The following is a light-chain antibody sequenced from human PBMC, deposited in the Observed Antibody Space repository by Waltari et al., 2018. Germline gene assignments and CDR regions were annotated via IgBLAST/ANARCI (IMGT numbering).Light chain of an antibody. Sequence: QSALTQPASVSGSPGQSITISSTGTISDVGTYNLFPWYQHHPDKAPKLIIYEGNKRPSGVSNRFSGSKSGNTASLTISGLQAEDEADYYCCSFAAGSILVFGGGTKLTVL. CDR1: ISDVGTYNL. J-gene: IGLJ3*02. V-gene: IGLV2-23*01. CDR2: EGN. CDR3: CSFAAGSILV.